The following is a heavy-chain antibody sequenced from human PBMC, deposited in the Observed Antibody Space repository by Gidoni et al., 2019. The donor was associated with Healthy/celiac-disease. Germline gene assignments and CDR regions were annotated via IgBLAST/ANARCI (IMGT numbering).Heavy chain of an antibody. Sequence: QVQLVETGRGVVMARRSLSICCAASGFPFRRYATPWVRQAPGKGLEWVAVISVDGSNKYYADSVKVRFTISRDNSKNTRYLQMNSLRAEDTAVDYCARDGCSSTSCLGRDFDYWGQGTLVTVSS. CDR3: ARDGCSSTSCLGRDFDY. V-gene: IGHV3-30-3*01. D-gene: IGHD2-2*01. CDR1: GFPFRRYA. CDR2: ISVDGSNK. J-gene: IGHJ4*02.